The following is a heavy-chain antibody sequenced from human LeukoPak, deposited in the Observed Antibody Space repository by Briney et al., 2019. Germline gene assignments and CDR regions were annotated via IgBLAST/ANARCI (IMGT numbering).Heavy chain of an antibody. J-gene: IGHJ4*02. CDR2: IKQDGSEK. D-gene: IGHD1-20*01. Sequence: PGGSLRLSCAAFGFTFSTYWMSWVRQAPGKGLEWVANIKQDGSEKYYVDSVKGRFTISRDNAKNPLYLQMNSLRAEDTAIYYCATDYNWAYLDYWGQGTLVTVSS. V-gene: IGHV3-7*01. CDR3: ATDYNWAYLDY. CDR1: GFTFSTYW.